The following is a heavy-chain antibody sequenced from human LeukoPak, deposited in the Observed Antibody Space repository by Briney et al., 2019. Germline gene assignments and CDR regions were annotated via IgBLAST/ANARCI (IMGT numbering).Heavy chain of an antibody. J-gene: IGHJ4*02. CDR1: GGSISSYY. CDR2: IYYSGST. CDR3: ARAFWWGDDSSGYYYWED. D-gene: IGHD3-22*01. V-gene: IGHV4-59*01. Sequence: PSETLSLTCTVSGGSISSYYWSWIRQPPGKGLEWIGYIYYSGSTNYNPSLKSRVTISVDTSKNQFSLKLSSVTAADTAVYYCARAFWWGDDSSGYYYWEDWGQGTLVTVSS.